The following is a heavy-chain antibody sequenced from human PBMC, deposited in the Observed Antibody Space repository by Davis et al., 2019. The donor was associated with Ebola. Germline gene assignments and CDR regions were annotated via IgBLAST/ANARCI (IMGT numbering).Heavy chain of an antibody. J-gene: IGHJ4*02. CDR1: GGSFSGYY. V-gene: IGHV4-34*01. Sequence: MPSETLSLTFAVYGGSFSGYYWSWIRQPPGKGLEWIGEINHSGSTNYNPSLKSRVTISVDTSKNQFSLKLSSVTAADTAVYYCARTGLYYDSSGYFDYWGQGTLVTVSS. CDR2: INHSGST. D-gene: IGHD3-22*01. CDR3: ARTGLYYDSSGYFDY.